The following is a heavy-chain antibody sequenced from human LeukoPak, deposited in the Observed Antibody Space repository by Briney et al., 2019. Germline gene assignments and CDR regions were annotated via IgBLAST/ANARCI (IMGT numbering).Heavy chain of an antibody. CDR2: IYTSGST. CDR1: GGFISSYY. Sequence: SETLSLTCTVSGGFISSYYWSWIRQPAGKGLEWIGRIYTSGSTNYNPSLKSRVTMSVDTSKNQFSLKLSSVTAADTAVYYCARPSSGSYSYAFDIWGQGTMLTVSS. CDR3: ARPSSGSYSYAFDI. J-gene: IGHJ3*02. V-gene: IGHV4-4*07. D-gene: IGHD3-10*01.